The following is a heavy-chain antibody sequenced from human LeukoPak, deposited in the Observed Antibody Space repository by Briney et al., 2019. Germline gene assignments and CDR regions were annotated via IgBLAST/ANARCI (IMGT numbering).Heavy chain of an antibody. CDR2: IYYSGST. Sequence: SETLSLTCTVSGGSISSYYWSWIRQPPGKGLEWIGYIYYSGSTNYNPSLKSRVTISVDTSKNQFSLKLSSVTAADPAVYYCASTRVGATTSFDYWGQGTLVTVSS. CDR1: GGSISSYY. D-gene: IGHD1-26*01. CDR3: ASTRVGATTSFDY. V-gene: IGHV4-59*08. J-gene: IGHJ4*02.